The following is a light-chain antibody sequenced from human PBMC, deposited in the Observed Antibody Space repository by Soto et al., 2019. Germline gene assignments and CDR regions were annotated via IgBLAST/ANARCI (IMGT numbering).Light chain of an antibody. CDR2: RNN. CDR1: SSNIGSNY. CDR3: AAWDDSLSALV. V-gene: IGLV1-47*01. Sequence: QSVLTQPPSASGTPGQRVTISCSGSSSNIGSNYVYWYQQLPGTAPKLLIYRNNQRPSGVPDRFSGSKSGTSASLAISGLRSEDEADYYCAAWDDSLSALVFGGGTKVTV. J-gene: IGLJ2*01.